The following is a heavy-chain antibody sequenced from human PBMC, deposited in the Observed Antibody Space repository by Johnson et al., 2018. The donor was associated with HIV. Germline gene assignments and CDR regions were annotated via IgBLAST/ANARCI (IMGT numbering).Heavy chain of an antibody. V-gene: IGHV3-66*01. D-gene: IGHD3-16*01. CDR1: RFTLSSNY. J-gene: IGHJ3*02. CDR2: IYSGGST. CDR3: ARGGSDVFDI. Sequence: VQLVDSGGGLVQPGGSLILSCAASRFTLSSNYIGWVRQAPGKGLEWVSVIYSGGSTYYADSVKGRFTISRDNAKNSLYLQMNSLRADDTAVYYCARGGSDVFDIWGRGTMVTVSS.